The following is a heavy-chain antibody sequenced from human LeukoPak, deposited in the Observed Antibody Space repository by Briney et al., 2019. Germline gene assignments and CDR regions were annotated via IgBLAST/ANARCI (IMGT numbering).Heavy chain of an antibody. CDR2: ISSSSSYI. CDR1: GLNFRSYS. Sequence: GGSLRLSCAVSGLNFRSYSMNWVRQAPGKGLEWVSYISSSSSYIYYADSVKGRFTISRDNAKNSLYLQMNSLRAEDTAVYYCAREEGNSGYSLDYWGQGTLVTVSS. CDR3: AREEGNSGYSLDY. J-gene: IGHJ4*02. V-gene: IGHV3-21*05. D-gene: IGHD6-25*01.